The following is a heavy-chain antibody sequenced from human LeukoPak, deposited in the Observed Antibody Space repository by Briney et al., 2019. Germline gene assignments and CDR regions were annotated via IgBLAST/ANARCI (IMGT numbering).Heavy chain of an antibody. CDR1: EFIFRSYW. J-gene: IGHJ3*01. Sequence: PGGSLRLSCVASEFIFRSYWIHWLRQAPGEGPVWISRTDHDGGDTLYAESVKGRFTISRDSAKNTLYLQMNTLRVEDTAVYYCARGGSQHVFDDWGQGTVVTVSS. V-gene: IGHV3-74*01. CDR2: TDHDGGDT. CDR3: ARGGSQHVFDD.